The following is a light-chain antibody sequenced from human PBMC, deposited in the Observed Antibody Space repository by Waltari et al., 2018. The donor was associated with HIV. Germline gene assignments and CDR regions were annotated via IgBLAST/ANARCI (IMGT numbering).Light chain of an antibody. Sequence: DIQLTQSPSSLSASVGDRVTITCRESHDIGNALGWYQQKPGQAPQRLSYSAFTLQSQVPSRFSGRGSGMEFTLTINVLQSDDVATYYCRQHKSYPRTFGRGTKVE. CDR2: SAF. J-gene: IGKJ1*01. V-gene: IGKV1-17*01. CDR1: HDIGNA. CDR3: RQHKSYPRT.